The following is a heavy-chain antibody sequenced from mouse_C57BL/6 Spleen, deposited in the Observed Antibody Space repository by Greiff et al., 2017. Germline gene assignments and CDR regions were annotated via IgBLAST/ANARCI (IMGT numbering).Heavy chain of an antibody. D-gene: IGHD2-4*01. Sequence: LVESGAELVRPGASVKLSCKASGYTFTDYYINWVKQRPGQGLEWIARIYPGSGNTYYNEKFKGKATLTAEKSSSTAYMQLSSLTSEDSAVYFCARGYDYDGAFYAMDYWGQGPSVTVSS. CDR2: IYPGSGNT. CDR3: ARGYDYDGAFYAMDY. J-gene: IGHJ4*01. CDR1: GYTFTDYY. V-gene: IGHV1-76*01.